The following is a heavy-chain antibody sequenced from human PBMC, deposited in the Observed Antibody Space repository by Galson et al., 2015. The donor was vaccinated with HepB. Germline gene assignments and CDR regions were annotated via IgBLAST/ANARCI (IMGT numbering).Heavy chain of an antibody. Sequence: SVKVSCKASGYTFTSYGISWVRQAPGQGLEWMGWVSGYNGDTNYAQKLQGRVTMTTDTFTSTAYMELRSLRSDDTAVYYCARDVASTTVTTVSFVYYYYGMDVWGQGTTVTVSS. CDR1: GYTFTSYG. CDR2: VSGYNGDT. D-gene: IGHD4-11*01. CDR3: ARDVASTTVTTVSFVYYYYGMDV. J-gene: IGHJ6*02. V-gene: IGHV1-18*04.